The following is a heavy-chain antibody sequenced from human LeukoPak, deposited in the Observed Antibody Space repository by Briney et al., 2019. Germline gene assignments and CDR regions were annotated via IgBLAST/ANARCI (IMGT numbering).Heavy chain of an antibody. CDR3: ARGGGRGYSYGHYFDY. CDR1: GFTFSSYS. Sequence: GGSLRLSCAASGFTFSSYSMNWVRQAPGKGLEWVSSISSSSSYIYYADSVKGRFTISRDNAKNSLYLQMNSLRAEDTAVYYCARGGGRGYSYGHYFDYWGQGALVTVSS. D-gene: IGHD5-18*01. J-gene: IGHJ4*02. V-gene: IGHV3-21*01. CDR2: ISSSSSYI.